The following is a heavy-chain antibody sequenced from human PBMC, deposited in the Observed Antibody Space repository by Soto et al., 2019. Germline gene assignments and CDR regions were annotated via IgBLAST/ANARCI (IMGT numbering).Heavy chain of an antibody. D-gene: IGHD6-6*01. CDR3: ATVSAHSSSSFDY. CDR1: GFTFSSYW. Sequence: GGSLRLSCAASGFTFSSYWMSWVRQAPGKGLEWVANIKQDGSEKYYVDSVKGRFTISRDNAKNSLYLQMNSLRAEDTAVDYCATVSAHSSSSFDYWGQGTLVTVSS. J-gene: IGHJ4*02. CDR2: IKQDGSEK. V-gene: IGHV3-7*01.